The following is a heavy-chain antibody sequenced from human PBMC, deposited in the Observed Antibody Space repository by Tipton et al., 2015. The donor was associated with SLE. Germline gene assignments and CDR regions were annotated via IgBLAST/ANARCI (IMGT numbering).Heavy chain of an antibody. J-gene: IGHJ3*01. CDR1: GGSFSSHY. CDR2: IYYSGST. CDR3: STVTTYAH. Sequence: TLSLTCTVSGGSFSSHYWSWIRQPPGKGLEWIGYIYYSGSTNYNPSLKSRVTISVDTSKNQFSLKLSSVTAADTAVYYCSTVTTYAHWGQGTMVTVSS. D-gene: IGHD4-17*01. V-gene: IGHV4-59*11.